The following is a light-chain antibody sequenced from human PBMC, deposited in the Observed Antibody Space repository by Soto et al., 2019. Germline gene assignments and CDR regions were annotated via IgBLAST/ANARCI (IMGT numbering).Light chain of an antibody. J-gene: IGLJ1*01. Sequence: QSALTQPASVSGSPGQSITISCTGTSSDVGDYNYVSWYQQHPGKAPKLMLYDVSNRPSGISNRFSGSKSGNTAFLTISGLQAEDEADYYCSSYTSSSTLFGTGTKLTVL. V-gene: IGLV2-14*01. CDR3: SSYTSSSTL. CDR2: DVS. CDR1: SSDVGDYNY.